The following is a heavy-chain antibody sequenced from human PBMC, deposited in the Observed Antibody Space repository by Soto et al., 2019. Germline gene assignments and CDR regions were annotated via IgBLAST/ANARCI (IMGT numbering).Heavy chain of an antibody. CDR2: IYYSGST. J-gene: IGHJ5*02. CDR1: GGSISSYY. Sequence: PSETLSLTCTVSGGSISSYYWSWIRQPPGKGLEWIGYIYYSGSTNYNPSLKSRVTVFVDTSKNQFSLKLSSVTAADTAVYYCARHPLYEWSAATSNWFDPWGQGTLVTVSS. CDR3: ARHPLYEWSAATSNWFDP. V-gene: IGHV4-59*08. D-gene: IGHD3-3*01.